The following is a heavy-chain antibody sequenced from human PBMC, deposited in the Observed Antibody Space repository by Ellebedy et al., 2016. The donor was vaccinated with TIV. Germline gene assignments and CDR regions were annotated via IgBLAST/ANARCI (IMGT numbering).Heavy chain of an antibody. V-gene: IGHV4-59*12. J-gene: IGHJ3*01. CDR3: ARTFDSSGYDHVLDV. Sequence: MPSETLSLTCNVSGASITTYYWNWIRQSPGKGLEWIGYMSYSGSTYYNPSLKSRVSMSVDTSQTQFSLQLSSVTAVDTAIYYCARTFDSSGYDHVLDVWGQGTMVTVSS. CDR1: GASITTYY. D-gene: IGHD3-22*01. CDR2: MSYSGST.